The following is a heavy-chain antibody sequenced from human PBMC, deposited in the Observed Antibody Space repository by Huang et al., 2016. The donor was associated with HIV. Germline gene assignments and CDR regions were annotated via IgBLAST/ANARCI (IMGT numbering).Heavy chain of an antibody. CDR3: AREDRHYASGAHWSGYFDL. CDR1: GYMFISYG. CDR2: ISGYNGDT. V-gene: IGHV1-18*01. D-gene: IGHD3-22*01. Sequence: QVQLVQSGTEVKKPGASVKVSCQASGYMFISYGLSWVRQAPGQVLEWMGCISGYNGDTNVAQQVQGRVTMTRDTSTSTAYMYLRSLRDDDTAVYYCAREDRHYASGAHWSGYFDLWGRGTLVTVSS. J-gene: IGHJ2*01.